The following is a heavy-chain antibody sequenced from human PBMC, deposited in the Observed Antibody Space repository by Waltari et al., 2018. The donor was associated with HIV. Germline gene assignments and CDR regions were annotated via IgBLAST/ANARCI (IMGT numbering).Heavy chain of an antibody. D-gene: IGHD6-19*01. V-gene: IGHV3-7*01. CDR1: GFTFSSYW. CDR3: ARQTGYDSDWWYFDY. CDR2: IKQDGSEK. Sequence: EVQLVESGGGLVQPGGSLRLSCAASGFTFSSYWMSWVRQAPGKGLEGVAKIKQDGSEKYYVDSVKGRFTISRDNAKNSLYLQINTLRAEDTAVYYCARQTGYDSDWWYFDYWGQGTLVTVSS. J-gene: IGHJ4*02.